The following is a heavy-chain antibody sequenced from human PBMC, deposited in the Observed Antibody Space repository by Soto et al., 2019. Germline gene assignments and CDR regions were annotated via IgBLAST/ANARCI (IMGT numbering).Heavy chain of an antibody. CDR1: GFTFSSYS. Sequence: WGSLRLSCAASGFTFSSYSMNWVRQAPGKGLEWVSSISSSSSYIYYADSVKGRFTISRDNAKNSLYLQMNSLRAEDTAVYYCARDDNYGDYYYMDVWGKGTTVTVSS. J-gene: IGHJ6*03. V-gene: IGHV3-21*01. CDR2: ISSSSSYI. D-gene: IGHD4-17*01. CDR3: ARDDNYGDYYYMDV.